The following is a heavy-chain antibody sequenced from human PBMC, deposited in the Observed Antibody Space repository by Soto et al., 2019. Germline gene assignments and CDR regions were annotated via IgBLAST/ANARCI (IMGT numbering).Heavy chain of an antibody. CDR2: ISYDGSNK. CDR1: GFTFSSYA. J-gene: IGHJ5*02. V-gene: IGHV3-30-3*01. CDR3: ARETLITSFGSSSFTWDLDSFDP. D-gene: IGHD6-6*01. Sequence: GGSLRLSCAASGFTFSSYAMHWVRQAPGKGLEWVAVISYDGSNKYYADSVKGRFTISRDNSKNTLYLQMNSLRAEDTAVYYCARETLITSFGSSSFTWDLDSFDPWGQGTLVTVSS.